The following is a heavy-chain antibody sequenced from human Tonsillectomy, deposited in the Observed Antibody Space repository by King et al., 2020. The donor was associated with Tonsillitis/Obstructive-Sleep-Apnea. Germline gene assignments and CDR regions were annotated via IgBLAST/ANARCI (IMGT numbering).Heavy chain of an antibody. J-gene: IGHJ4*02. V-gene: IGHV5-51*01. D-gene: IGHD2-21*01. CDR3: ARRSYCGGDCQYYFDY. CDR1: GYSFTSYW. CDR2: IYPGDSDT. Sequence: VQLVESGAEVKKPGESLKISCKGSGYSFTSYWIGWVRQMPGKGLEWRGIIYPGDSDTRYSPSFQGQVTISADKSISTAYLQWSSLKASDTAMYYCARRSYCGGDCQYYFDYWGQGTLVTVSS.